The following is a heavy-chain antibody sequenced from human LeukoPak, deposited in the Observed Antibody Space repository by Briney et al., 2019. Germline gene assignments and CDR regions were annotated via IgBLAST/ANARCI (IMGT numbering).Heavy chain of an antibody. CDR2: IIPIFGIA. CDR1: GGTFSSYA. V-gene: IGHV1-69*04. J-gene: IGHJ5*02. D-gene: IGHD2-2*01. CDR3: AREDEHIVVVPAAFAWWFDP. Sequence: SVKVSCKASGGTFSSYAISWVRQAPGQGLEWMGRIIPIFGIANYAQKFQGRVTITADKSTSTAYMELSSLRSEDTAVYYCAREDEHIVVVPAAFAWWFDPWGQGTLVTVSS.